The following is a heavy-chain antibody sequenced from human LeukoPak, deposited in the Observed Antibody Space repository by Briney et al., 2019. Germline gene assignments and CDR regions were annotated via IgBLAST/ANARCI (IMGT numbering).Heavy chain of an antibody. CDR2: ISGSGGST. Sequence: GGSLRLSCAASGFIFTTSTISWFRQAPGKGLEWVSAISGSGGSTYYADSVKGRFTISRDNSKNTLYLQMNSLRAEDTAVYYCAKDEGYSSSWGISDYWGQGTLVTVSS. J-gene: IGHJ4*02. D-gene: IGHD6-13*01. V-gene: IGHV3-23*01. CDR3: AKDEGYSSSWGISDY. CDR1: GFIFTTST.